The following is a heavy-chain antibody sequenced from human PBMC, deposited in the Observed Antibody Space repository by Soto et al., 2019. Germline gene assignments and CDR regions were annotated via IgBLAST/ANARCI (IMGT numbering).Heavy chain of an antibody. D-gene: IGHD3-3*01. CDR2: ISDSGGST. J-gene: IGHJ4*02. CDR3: AKGFAISGVAPLDN. CDR1: GFTFSNYV. Sequence: GGSLRLSCAASGFTFSNYVMSWVRQAPGKGLEWVSTISDSGGSTYYADSMKGRFTISRDNSKNTVYLQMNTLRADDTAVYYCAKGFAISGVAPLDNWGQGTLVSVSS. V-gene: IGHV3-23*01.